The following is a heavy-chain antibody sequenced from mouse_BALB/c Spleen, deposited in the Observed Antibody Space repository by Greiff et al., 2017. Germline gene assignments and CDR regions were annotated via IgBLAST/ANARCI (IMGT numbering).Heavy chain of an antibody. D-gene: IGHD2-1*01. CDR2: ISSGGSYT. Sequence: EVKVEESGGGLVKPGGSLKLSCAASGFTFSSYTMSWVRQTPEKRLEWVATISSGGSYTYYPDSVKGRFTISRDNAKNTLYLQMSSLKSEDTAMYYCTRDPLYGNFWYFDVWGAGTTVTVSS. CDR1: GFTFSSYT. V-gene: IGHV5-6-4*01. J-gene: IGHJ1*01. CDR3: TRDPLYGNFWYFDV.